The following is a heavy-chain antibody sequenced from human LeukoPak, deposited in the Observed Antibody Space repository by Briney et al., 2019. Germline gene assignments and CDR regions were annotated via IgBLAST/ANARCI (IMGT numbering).Heavy chain of an antibody. CDR3: ARASSTNWFDP. CDR2: IYYSGST. J-gene: IGHJ5*02. V-gene: IGHV4-39*07. D-gene: IGHD6-13*01. Sequence: SETLSLTCTVSGGSISSSSYYWGWIRQPPGKGLAWIGSIYYSGSTYYNPSLKSRVTISVDTSKNQFSLKLSSVTAAGTAVYYCARASSTNWFDPWGQGTLVTVSS. CDR1: GGSISSSSYY.